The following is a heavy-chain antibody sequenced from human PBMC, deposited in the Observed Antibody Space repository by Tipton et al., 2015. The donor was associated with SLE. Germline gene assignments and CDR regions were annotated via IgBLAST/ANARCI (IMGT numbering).Heavy chain of an antibody. CDR1: GGSISGHY. V-gene: IGHV4-59*11. J-gene: IGHJ4*02. CDR3: AMSSGRYWGAFDY. CDR2: LYYTGIT. Sequence: TLSLTCTVSGGSISGHYWSWIRQPPGRGLEWIGYLYYTGITNYNPSLKSRVTTSLDTSKNQVSLKLKSVTAADTAVYYCAMSSGRYWGAFDYWGQGTLVTVSS. D-gene: IGHD1-26*01.